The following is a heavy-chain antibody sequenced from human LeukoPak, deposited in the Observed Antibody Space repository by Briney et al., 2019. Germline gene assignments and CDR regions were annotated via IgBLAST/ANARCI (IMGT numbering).Heavy chain of an antibody. CDR1: GGSISSYY. V-gene: IGHV4-59*01. D-gene: IGHD4-17*01. Sequence: PSETLSLTCTVSGGSISSYYWSWIRQPPGKGLEWIGYIYYSGSTNYNPSLKSRVTISVDTSKNQFSLKLSSATAADTAVYYCAREGDYPSDAFDIWGQGTMVTVSS. CDR3: AREGDYPSDAFDI. CDR2: IYYSGST. J-gene: IGHJ3*02.